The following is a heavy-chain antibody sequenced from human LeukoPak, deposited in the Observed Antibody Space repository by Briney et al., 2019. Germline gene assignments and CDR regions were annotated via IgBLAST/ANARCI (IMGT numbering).Heavy chain of an antibody. V-gene: IGHV5-51*01. CDR1: GCGFTSFW. CDR3: ARLYDSSGYFYFDY. Sequence: PGESLKISCQGSGCGFTSFWIGLVRPIPGKGLEWVGIIYHGNSDTRYSPSFQGQVTISADKSISTAYLQWSSLKASDTAMYYCARLYDSSGYFYFDYWGQGTLVTVSS. J-gene: IGHJ4*02. D-gene: IGHD3-22*01. CDR2: IYHGNSDT.